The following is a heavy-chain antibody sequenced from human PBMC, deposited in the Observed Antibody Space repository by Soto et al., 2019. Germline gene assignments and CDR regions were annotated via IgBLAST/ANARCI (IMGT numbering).Heavy chain of an antibody. CDR3: ARDYYDSSGYGPFDY. Sequence: GGSLRLSXAASGFTFSSYAMHWVRQAPGKGLEWVAVISYDGSNKYYADSVKGRFTISRDNSKNTLYLQMNSLRAEDTAVYYCARDYYDSSGYGPFDYWGQGTLVTVSS. CDR1: GFTFSSYA. J-gene: IGHJ4*02. CDR2: ISYDGSNK. V-gene: IGHV3-30-3*01. D-gene: IGHD3-22*01.